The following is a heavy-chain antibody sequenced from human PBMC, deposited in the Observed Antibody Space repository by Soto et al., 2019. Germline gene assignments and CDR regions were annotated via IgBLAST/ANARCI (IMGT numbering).Heavy chain of an antibody. Sequence: GGTLRLSCAASRFSLSRQVMHWGFSAPNKGLEWVAVISYVGSIKYYADSVTGRFTLSRDNFKNTLYLKLNSLSAEDTAVYSCAKAPYSLGLFVRNYM. D-gene: IGHD1-26*01. CDR3: AKAPYSLGLFVRNYM. CDR1: RFSLSRQV. J-gene: IGHJ6*03. CDR2: ISYVGSIK. V-gene: IGHV3-30*18.